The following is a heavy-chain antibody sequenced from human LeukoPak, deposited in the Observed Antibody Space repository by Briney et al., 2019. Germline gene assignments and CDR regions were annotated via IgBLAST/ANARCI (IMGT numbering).Heavy chain of an antibody. CDR2: ISSSSYI. Sequence: GGSLSLSFAASGFTFRSYSMNWVRPAPGKGREWVSSISSSSYIYHADSVKGRFTISRDNAKNSLYLQMNSLRAEDTAVYYCARAGYGDYSDYWGQGTLVTVSS. V-gene: IGHV3-21*01. D-gene: IGHD4-17*01. CDR1: GFTFRSYS. CDR3: ARAGYGDYSDY. J-gene: IGHJ4*02.